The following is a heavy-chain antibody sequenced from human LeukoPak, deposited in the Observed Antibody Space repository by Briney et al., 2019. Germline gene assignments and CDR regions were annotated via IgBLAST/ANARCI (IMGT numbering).Heavy chain of an antibody. CDR1: GDTFTAYY. Sequence: GASVKVSCXASGDTFTAYYMHWVRQARGQGLEWMGRINPNNGGTNYAQKFQGRVTMTRDTSISTAYMDLSRLRSDDTAVYYCARGNYDILTGYHDFNYWGQGTLVTVSS. D-gene: IGHD3-9*01. J-gene: IGHJ4*02. CDR2: INPNNGGT. CDR3: ARGNYDILTGYHDFNY. V-gene: IGHV1-2*06.